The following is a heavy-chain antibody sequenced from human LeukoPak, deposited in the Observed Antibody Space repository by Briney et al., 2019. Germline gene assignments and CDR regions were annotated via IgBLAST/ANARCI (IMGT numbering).Heavy chain of an antibody. D-gene: IGHD6-19*01. CDR1: GYSFTSYW. Sequence: GESLKISCKGSGYSFTSYWIGWVRQMPGKGLEWMGIIYPGDSDTRYSPSFQGQVTISADKSISTAYLQWSSLKASDTAMYYCARRWPHFIAGAAGKIDYWGQGTLVTVSS. CDR3: ARRWPHFIAGAAGKIDY. V-gene: IGHV5-51*01. CDR2: IYPGDSDT. J-gene: IGHJ4*02.